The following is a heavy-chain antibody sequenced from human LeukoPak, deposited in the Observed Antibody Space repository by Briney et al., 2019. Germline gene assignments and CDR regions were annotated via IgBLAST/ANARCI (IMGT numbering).Heavy chain of an antibody. V-gene: IGHV3-53*01. CDR2: IYSGGST. D-gene: IGHD5-18*01. CDR1: GFTVSSNY. Sequence: GGSLRLSCAASGFTVSSNYMSWVRQAPGKGLEWVSVIYSGGSTYYADSVKGRFTISRDNSKNTLYLQMNSLRAEDTAAYYCARDRDGYSYGYAFDYWGQGTLVTVSS. CDR3: ARDRDGYSYGYAFDY. J-gene: IGHJ4*02.